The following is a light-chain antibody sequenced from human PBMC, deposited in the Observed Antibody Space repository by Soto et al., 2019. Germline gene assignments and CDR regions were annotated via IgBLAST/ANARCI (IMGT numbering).Light chain of an antibody. CDR3: GTWDSSLSAGV. J-gene: IGLJ3*02. CDR1: SSNIGNNY. Sequence: QSVLTQPPSVSAAPGQKVTISCSGSSSNIGNNYVSWYQQLPGTAPKLLIYDSNQRPSGIPDRFSGSKSGTSATLGITGLQTGDEADYYCGTWDSSLSAGVFGGGTKVTVL. CDR2: DSN. V-gene: IGLV1-51*01.